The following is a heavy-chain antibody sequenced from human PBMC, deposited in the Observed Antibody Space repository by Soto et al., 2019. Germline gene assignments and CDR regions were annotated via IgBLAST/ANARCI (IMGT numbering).Heavy chain of an antibody. V-gene: IGHV6-1*01. CDR3: ARGRWAGNWNVNYYYYYGMDV. D-gene: IGHD1-1*01. CDR2: TYYRSKWYN. CDR1: GDSVSSNSAA. Sequence: SQTLSLTCAISGDSVSSNSAAWNWIRQSPSRGLEWLGRTYYRSKWYNDYAVSVKSRITINPDTSKNQLSLQLNSVTPEDTAVYYCARGRWAGNWNVNYYYYYGMDVWRRGTTVTVSS. J-gene: IGHJ6*02.